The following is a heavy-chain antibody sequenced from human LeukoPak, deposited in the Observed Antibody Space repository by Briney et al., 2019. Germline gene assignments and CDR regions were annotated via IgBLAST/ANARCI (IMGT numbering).Heavy chain of an antibody. Sequence: PGASLRLSCAASGFTFSSYAMSWVRQAPGKGLEWVSAISGSGGSTYYADSVKGRFTISRDNSKNTLYLQMNSLRAEDTAVYYCARDGTTWGAFDIWGQGTMVTVSS. J-gene: IGHJ3*02. V-gene: IGHV3-23*01. CDR2: ISGSGGST. CDR3: ARDGTTWGAFDI. D-gene: IGHD4-11*01. CDR1: GFTFSSYA.